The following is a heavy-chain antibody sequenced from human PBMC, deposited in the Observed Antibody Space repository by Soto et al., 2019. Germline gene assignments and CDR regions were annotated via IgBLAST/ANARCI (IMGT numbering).Heavy chain of an antibody. J-gene: IGHJ4*02. D-gene: IGHD6-19*01. V-gene: IGHV1-69*13. CDR1: GGTFSSYA. Sequence: SVKVSCKASGGTFSSYAISWVRQAPGQGLEWMGGIIPIFGTANYAQKFQGRVTITADESTSTAYMELSSLRSEDTAVYYCARDRSSGWYSHDYCGQGTLVTVSP. CDR3: ARDRSSGWYSHDY. CDR2: IIPIFGTA.